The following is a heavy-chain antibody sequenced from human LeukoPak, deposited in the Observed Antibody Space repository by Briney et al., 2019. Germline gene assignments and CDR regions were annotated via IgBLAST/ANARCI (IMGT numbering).Heavy chain of an antibody. Sequence: ASVKVSCKASGYTFTSYDINWVRQATGQGLEWMGWMNPNSGNTGYAQKFRGRVTMTRDTSIGTAYMELSSLRSEDTAVYYCARGQMVGIAARRDFDYWGQGTLVTVSS. CDR3: ARGQMVGIAARRDFDY. CDR2: MNPNSGNT. D-gene: IGHD6-6*01. CDR1: GYTFTSYD. V-gene: IGHV1-8*01. J-gene: IGHJ4*02.